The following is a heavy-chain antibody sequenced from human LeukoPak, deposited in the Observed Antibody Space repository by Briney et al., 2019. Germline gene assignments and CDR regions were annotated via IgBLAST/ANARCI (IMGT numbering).Heavy chain of an antibody. D-gene: IGHD6-19*01. CDR2: IYHSGTT. V-gene: IGHV4-59*01. Sequence: SETLSLTCTVSGGSISSYYWSWIRQPPGKGLEWIGYIYHSGTTNYNPSLKSRVTISVDTSKSQFSLKLSSVTAADTAVYYCATSRSGSGWVFDYWGQGTLVTVSS. CDR1: GGSISSYY. J-gene: IGHJ4*02. CDR3: ATSRSGSGWVFDY.